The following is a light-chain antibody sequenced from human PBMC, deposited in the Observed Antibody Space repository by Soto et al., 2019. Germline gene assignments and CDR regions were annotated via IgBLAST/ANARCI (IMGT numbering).Light chain of an antibody. CDR2: KAS. CDR3: QHYNSYSEA. CDR1: QTISSW. Sequence: DLQMTQSPSTLSGSVGDRVTITCRASQTISSWLAWYQQKPGKAPKLLIYKASTLKSGVPSRFSGSGSGTAFTLTISSLQPDDFATYYCQHYNSYSEAFGQGTKVELK. J-gene: IGKJ1*01. V-gene: IGKV1-5*03.